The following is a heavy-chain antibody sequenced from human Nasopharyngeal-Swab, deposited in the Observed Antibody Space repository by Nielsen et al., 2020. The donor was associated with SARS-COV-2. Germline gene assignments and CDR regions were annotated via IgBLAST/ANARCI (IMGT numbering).Heavy chain of an antibody. J-gene: IGHJ4*02. D-gene: IGHD3-22*01. CDR3: ARDLGGYYGD. CDR2: ISYDGSNE. CDR1: GFTFSNSG. V-gene: IGHV3-30*03. Sequence: GGSLRLSCAASGFTFSNSGMDWVRQAPGKGLEWVAVISYDGSNEYYGDSVKGRFTISRDNSKNTLYLQMNSLRAEDTAVYYCARDLGGYYGDWGQGTLVTVSS.